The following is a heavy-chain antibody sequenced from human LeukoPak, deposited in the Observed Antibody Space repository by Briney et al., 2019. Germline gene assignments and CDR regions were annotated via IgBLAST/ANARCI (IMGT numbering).Heavy chain of an antibody. CDR2: LHESGST. V-gene: IGHV4-59*01. CDR1: GGSITGSF. CDR3: TTGGGWLTDY. J-gene: IGHJ4*02. Sequence: SETLSLTCTVSGGSITGSFWGWFRQSPGKGLEWIGFLHESGSTIYNASLKGRASISADTSRSQFSLRLTSVTAADTAVYFCTTGGGWLTDYWSRGTLVTVSS. D-gene: IGHD5-24*01.